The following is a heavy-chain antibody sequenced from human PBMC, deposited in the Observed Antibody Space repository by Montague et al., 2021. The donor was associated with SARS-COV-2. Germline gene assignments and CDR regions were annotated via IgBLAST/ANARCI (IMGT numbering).Heavy chain of an antibody. J-gene: IGHJ4*02. CDR2: IFWNDDK. D-gene: IGHD7-27*01. CDR3: AHSLLFSSLGDLDS. V-gene: IGHV2-5*01. Sequence: PALVKPTQTLTLTCTFSGFSLISDGVGVGWIRQPPGKALEWLALIFWNDDKRYNSSLKNRLTVTKDTSKNQVVLTMTNMDPLDTGTYYCAHSLLFSSLGDLDSGGQGTRVTVP. CDR1: GFSLISDGVG.